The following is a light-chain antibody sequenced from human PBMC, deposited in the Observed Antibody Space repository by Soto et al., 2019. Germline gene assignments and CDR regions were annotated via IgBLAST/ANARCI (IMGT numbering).Light chain of an antibody. CDR2: DSR. J-gene: IGLJ3*02. Sequence: QAVVTQPPSVSGAPGQRVTISCTGSSSNIGAGYDVQWYQQLPGTAPKLLIYDSRNRPSGVPDRLSGSKSGTSASLAITGLQAEDEADYYCQSFDSSLSGWVFGGGTKVTVL. CDR1: SSNIGAGYD. V-gene: IGLV1-40*01. CDR3: QSFDSSLSGWV.